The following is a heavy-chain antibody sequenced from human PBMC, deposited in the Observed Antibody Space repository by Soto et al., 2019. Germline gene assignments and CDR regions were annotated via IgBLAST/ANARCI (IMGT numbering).Heavy chain of an antibody. V-gene: IGHV1-69*13. CDR2: IIPIFGTA. Sequence: SVKVSCKASGGTFSSYAISWVRQAPGQGLEWMGGIIPIFGTANYAQKFQGRVTITADESTSTAYMELSSLRSEDTAVYYCARSLYDFWSGYYSPYGMDVWGQGTTVTVSS. CDR3: ARSLYDFWSGYYSPYGMDV. J-gene: IGHJ6*02. D-gene: IGHD3-3*01. CDR1: GGTFSSYA.